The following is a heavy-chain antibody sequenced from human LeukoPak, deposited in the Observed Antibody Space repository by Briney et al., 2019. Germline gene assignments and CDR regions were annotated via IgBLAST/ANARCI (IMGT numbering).Heavy chain of an antibody. CDR3: ARAAFFDY. J-gene: IGHJ4*02. Sequence: GGSLRLSCAASGFTFSSYEMNCVRQAPGKGLEWVSHISSSGSTTLYADSVKGRFTISRDNAKNSLYLQMNSLRAEDTAVYYCARAAFFDYWGQGTLVTVSS. CDR1: GFTFSSYE. CDR2: ISSSGSTT. V-gene: IGHV3-48*03. D-gene: IGHD6-25*01.